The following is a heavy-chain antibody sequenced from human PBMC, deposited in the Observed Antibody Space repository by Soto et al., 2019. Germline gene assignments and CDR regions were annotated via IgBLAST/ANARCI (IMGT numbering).Heavy chain of an antibody. J-gene: IGHJ4*02. CDR2: ISSSGTTI. D-gene: IGHD6-13*01. CDR3: VRFGGAAAGPGDY. CDR1: EFTFSSYE. Sequence: GGSLRLSCVASEFTFSSYEMNWVRQSPGKGLEWVSYISSSGTTIYYTDSVKGRFTISRDNAKKSLYLQMNSLRAEDTAVYYCVRFGGAAAGPGDYWGQGTLVTVSS. V-gene: IGHV3-48*03.